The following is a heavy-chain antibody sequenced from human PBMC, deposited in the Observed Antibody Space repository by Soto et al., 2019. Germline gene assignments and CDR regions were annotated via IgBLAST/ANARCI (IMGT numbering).Heavy chain of an antibody. CDR2: ISVSGDST. V-gene: IGHV3-23*01. CDR1: GFTFRNHA. D-gene: IGHD1-26*01. CDR3: AKDRSGGDSWGRDV. Sequence: EEQLLESGGGLVQRGGSLRLSCAASGFTFRNHAMNWVRQAPGKGMERVSGISVSGDSTGYADSVKGRFTIARDNSKNTLYLQMNSLRAEDTAIYYCAKDRSGGDSWGRDVWGQGTTVTVSS. J-gene: IGHJ6*02.